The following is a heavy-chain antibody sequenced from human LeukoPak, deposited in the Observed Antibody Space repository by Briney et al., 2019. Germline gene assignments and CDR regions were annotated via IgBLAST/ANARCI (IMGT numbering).Heavy chain of an antibody. CDR2: ISYSGST. CDR1: GGSISSSSYY. J-gene: IGHJ6*03. D-gene: IGHD2-2*01. Sequence: SETLSLTCTVSGGSISSSSYYWGWIRQPPGKGLEWIGSISYSGSTYYDPSLKSRVTISVDASKNQFSLKLSSVTAADTAVYYCARLRGHDHCSSTSCYSGGLYYYYYMDVWGKGTTVTISS. CDR3: ARLRGHDHCSSTSCYSGGLYYYYYMDV. V-gene: IGHV4-39*01.